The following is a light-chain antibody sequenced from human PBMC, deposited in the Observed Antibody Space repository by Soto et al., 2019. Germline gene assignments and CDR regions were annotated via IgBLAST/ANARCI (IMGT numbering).Light chain of an antibody. V-gene: IGLV2-23*01. CDR2: DGS. CDR3: CSFGGSLVL. Sequence: QSALTQPASVSGSPGQSITISCTGTNSDVGGYNLVSWYQHHPGKAPKLMIYDGSKRPSGVSDRFSGSKSGNTASLTISGLQAEAEADCYCCSFGGSLVLFGGGTKLTVL. J-gene: IGLJ2*01. CDR1: NSDVGGYNL.